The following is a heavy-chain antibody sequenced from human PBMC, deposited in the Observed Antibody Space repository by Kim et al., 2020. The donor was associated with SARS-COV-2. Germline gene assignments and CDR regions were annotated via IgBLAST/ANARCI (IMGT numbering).Heavy chain of an antibody. J-gene: IGHJ6*03. CDR2: ISASGDTT. D-gene: IGHD2-2*01. CDR1: GFTFSSYA. Sequence: GGSLRLSYVASGFTFSSYAMSWVRQAPGKGLDWVSVISASGDTTYYADSVKGRFTISRDNSKNTLYLQMNSLRAEDTALYYCAKGSSTSCYSGLDVWGKG. CDR3: AKGSSTSCYSGLDV. V-gene: IGHV3-23*01.